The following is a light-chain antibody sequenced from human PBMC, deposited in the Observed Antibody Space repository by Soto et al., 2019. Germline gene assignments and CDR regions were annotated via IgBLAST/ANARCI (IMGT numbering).Light chain of an antibody. Sequence: QSVLTQLPSASGTPGQRGTISCSGSSSNIGSNTVNWYQQLPGTAPKLLIYSNNQRPSGVPDRFSGSKSGTSASLAISGLQSEDEADYYCAAWDDSLNGVVFGGGTKLTVL. CDR3: AAWDDSLNGVV. J-gene: IGLJ2*01. V-gene: IGLV1-44*01. CDR1: SSNIGSNT. CDR2: SNN.